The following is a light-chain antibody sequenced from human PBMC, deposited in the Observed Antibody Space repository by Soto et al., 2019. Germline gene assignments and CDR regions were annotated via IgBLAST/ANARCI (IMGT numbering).Light chain of an antibody. J-gene: IGKJ5*01. Sequence: EILLTQSPVTLSFSPWEIATLSCRASQSVTGNSLAWYQQKPGQAPRLLIYDASNRASGTPARFSGSGSETDFTLTISSLEPEDFAVFYCQQYGSSITFGQGTRLEIK. CDR3: QQYGSSIT. CDR1: QSVTGNS. V-gene: IGKV3-20*01. CDR2: DAS.